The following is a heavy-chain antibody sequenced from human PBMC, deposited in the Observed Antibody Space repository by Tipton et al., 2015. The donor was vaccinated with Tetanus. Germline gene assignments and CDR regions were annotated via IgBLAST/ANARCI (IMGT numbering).Heavy chain of an antibody. V-gene: IGHV4-39*01. Sequence: TLSLTCTVSGASISSNTYYWGWIRQPPGKGLEWTASVSYSGSTYYNPSLKSRVTMSLDTSKNQFSVRLTSVTAADTAVYYCVRGRGLGAYSYGFEYWGQGALVTVSS. CDR2: VSYSGST. J-gene: IGHJ4*02. D-gene: IGHD5-18*01. CDR1: GASISSNTYY. CDR3: VRGRGLGAYSYGFEY.